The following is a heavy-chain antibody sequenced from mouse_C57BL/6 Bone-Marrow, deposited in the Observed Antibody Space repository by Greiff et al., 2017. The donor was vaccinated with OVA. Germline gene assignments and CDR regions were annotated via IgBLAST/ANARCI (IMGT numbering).Heavy chain of an antibody. CDR2: IDPETGGT. Sequence: VQRVESGAELVRPGASVTLSCKASGYTFTDYEMHWVKQTPVHGLEWIGAIDPETGGTAYNQKFKGKAILTADKSSSTAYMELRSLTSEDSAVYYGTRETTTVVERDEFAYWGQGTLVTVSA. CDR1: GYTFTDYE. V-gene: IGHV1-15*01. J-gene: IGHJ3*01. CDR3: TRETTTVVERDEFAY. D-gene: IGHD1-1*01.